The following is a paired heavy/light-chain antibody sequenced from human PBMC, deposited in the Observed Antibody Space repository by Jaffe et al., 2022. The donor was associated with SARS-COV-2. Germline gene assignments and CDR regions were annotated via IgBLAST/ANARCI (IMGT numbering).Light chain of an antibody. CDR3: MQALQTLT. CDR1: QSLLHSNGYNY. V-gene: IGKV2-28*01. CDR2: LGS. Sequence: DIVMTQSPLSLPVTPGEPASISCRSSQSLLHSNGYNYLDWYLQKPGQSPQLLIYLGSNRASGVPDRFGGSGSGTDFTLKISRVEAEDVGVYYCMQALQTLTFGQGTRLEIK. J-gene: IGKJ5*01.
Heavy chain of an antibody. D-gene: IGHD3-22*01. J-gene: IGHJ6*02. CDR2: IYYSGST. V-gene: IGHV4-39*01. Sequence: QLQLQESGPGLVKPSETLSLTCTVSGGSISSSSYYWGWIRQPPGKGLEWIGSIYYSGSTYYNPSLKSRVTISVDTSKNQFSLKLSSVTAADTAVYYCARQEGSSGYWTENYYYYGMDVWGQGTTVTVSS. CDR1: GGSISSSSYY. CDR3: ARQEGSSGYWTENYYYYGMDV.